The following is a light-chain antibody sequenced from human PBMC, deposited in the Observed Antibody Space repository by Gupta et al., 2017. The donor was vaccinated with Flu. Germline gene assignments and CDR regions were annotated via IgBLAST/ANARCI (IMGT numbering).Light chain of an antibody. V-gene: IGLV3-25*03. CDR3: QSADSSGTYQV. Sequence: GQTARITCSGDALPKQYAYWYQQKPGQAPVLVIYKDSERPSGIPERFSGSSSGTTVTLTISGVQAEDEADYYCQSADSSGTYQVFGGGTKLTVL. CDR1: ALPKQY. CDR2: KDS. J-gene: IGLJ3*02.